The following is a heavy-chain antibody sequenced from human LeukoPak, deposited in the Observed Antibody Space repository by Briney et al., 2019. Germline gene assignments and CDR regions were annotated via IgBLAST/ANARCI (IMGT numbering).Heavy chain of an antibody. J-gene: IGHJ4*02. D-gene: IGHD6-19*01. CDR1: GGSISSSSYY. CDR3: ARDNWYSSGWACFDY. CDR2: IYYSGST. V-gene: IGHV4-39*07. Sequence: SETLSLTCTVSGGSISSSSYYWGWIRQPPGKGLEWIGSIYYSGSTYYNPSLRSRVTISVDTSKNQFSLKLSSVTAADTAVYYCARDNWYSSGWACFDYWGQGTLVTVSS.